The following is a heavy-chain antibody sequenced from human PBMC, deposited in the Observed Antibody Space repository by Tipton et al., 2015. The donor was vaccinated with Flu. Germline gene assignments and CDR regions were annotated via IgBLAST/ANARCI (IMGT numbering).Heavy chain of an antibody. CDR2: MYPGGSS. CDR1: GGSFTGHF. J-gene: IGHJ5*02. V-gene: IGHV4-4*07. Sequence: LRLSCTVSGGSFTGHFWSWVRQSAGGGLEWIGRMYPGGSSNYNPSLRSRVTMSFDTSKRQFSLRIISVNAADAAVYYCARDNYGDYVRGVTRWFDPWGQGTLVTVSS. D-gene: IGHD4-17*01. CDR3: ARDNYGDYVRGVTRWFDP.